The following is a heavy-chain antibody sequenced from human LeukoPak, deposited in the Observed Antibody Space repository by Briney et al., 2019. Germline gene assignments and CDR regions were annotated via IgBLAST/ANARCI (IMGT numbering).Heavy chain of an antibody. D-gene: IGHD1-14*01. J-gene: IGHJ4*02. CDR2: IWYDGSNK. Sequence: PGRSLRLPCAASGFTFSSYGMHWVRQAPGKGLEWVAVIWYDGSNKYYADSVKGRFTISRDSSKNTLFLQMKSLRAEDTAMYYCATDLTLDYWGQGTLVTVSS. CDR3: ATDLTLDY. CDR1: GFTFSSYG. V-gene: IGHV3-33*01.